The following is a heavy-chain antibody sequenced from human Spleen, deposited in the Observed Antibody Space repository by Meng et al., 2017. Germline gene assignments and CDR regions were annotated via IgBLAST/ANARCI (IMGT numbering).Heavy chain of an antibody. CDR2: IIPILGIS. CDR1: GGSFITYS. V-gene: IGHV1-69*04. CDR3: AREGSLSMVRPGVFES. Sequence: SVKVSCKASGGSFITYSISWVRQSPGQGLEWMGRIIPILGISNYAPKFQDRVTITADKSTSTAYMELSSLRSEDTAVYYCAREGSLSMVRPGVFESWGQGTLVTVSS. D-gene: IGHD3-10*01. J-gene: IGHJ4*02.